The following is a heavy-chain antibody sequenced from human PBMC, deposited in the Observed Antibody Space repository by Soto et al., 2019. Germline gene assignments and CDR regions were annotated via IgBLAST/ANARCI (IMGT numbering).Heavy chain of an antibody. CDR2: INHSGST. CDR1: GGSFSGYY. CDR3: ARDKITGLLEY. J-gene: IGHJ4*02. V-gene: IGHV4-34*01. Sequence: QVQLQQWGAGLLKPSETLSLTCAVYGGSFSGYYWTWIRQPPGTGLAWIGEINHSGSTNYNPSLKSRVTISVDTSKLQFSLKLSSVTVADTAVYYCARDKITGLLEYWGQGTLVTVSS. D-gene: IGHD2-8*02.